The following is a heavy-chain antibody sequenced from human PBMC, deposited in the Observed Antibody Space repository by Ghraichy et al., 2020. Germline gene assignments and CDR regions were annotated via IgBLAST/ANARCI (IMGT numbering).Heavy chain of an antibody. CDR1: GFTFSSYG. J-gene: IGHJ5*02. CDR3: ANFADYDILTGSP. Sequence: GGSLRLSCAASGFTFSSYGMHWVRQAPGKGLEWVAFIRYDGSNKYYADSVKGRFTISRDNSKNTLYLQMNSLRAEDTAVYYCANFADYDILTGSPWGQGTLVTVSS. D-gene: IGHD3-9*01. CDR2: IRYDGSNK. V-gene: IGHV3-30*02.